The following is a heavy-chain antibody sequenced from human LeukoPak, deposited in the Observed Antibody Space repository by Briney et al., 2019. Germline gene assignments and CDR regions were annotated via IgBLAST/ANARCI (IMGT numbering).Heavy chain of an antibody. Sequence: PGGSLRLSCAASGFTFSSYWMSWVRRAPGKGLEWVANIKQDGFEKYYVDSVKGRFTISRDNAKNSLYLQMNSLRAEDTAVYYCARGTGMATIQGYYYYMDVWGKGTTVTVSS. V-gene: IGHV3-7*01. D-gene: IGHD5-24*01. CDR1: GFTFSSYW. CDR3: ARGTGMATIQGYYYYMDV. CDR2: IKQDGFEK. J-gene: IGHJ6*03.